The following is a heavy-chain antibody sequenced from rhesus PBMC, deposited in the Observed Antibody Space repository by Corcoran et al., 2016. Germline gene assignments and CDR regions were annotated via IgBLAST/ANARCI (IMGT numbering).Heavy chain of an antibody. Sequence: QVQLQESGPGLVKPSETLSLTCAVSGGSISADYYWGWIRPPPGQGLEWIGYIYGSGGGTNYNPSRKNRVTISIDTSKNQFSLKLSSGTAADTAVDYCARVCSSTYCSYWYFDLWVPGTPSTISS. CDR2: IYGSGGGT. D-gene: IGHD2-15*01. V-gene: IGHV4-106*01. CDR3: ARVCSSTYCSYWYFDL. J-gene: IGHJ2*01. CDR1: GGSISADYY.